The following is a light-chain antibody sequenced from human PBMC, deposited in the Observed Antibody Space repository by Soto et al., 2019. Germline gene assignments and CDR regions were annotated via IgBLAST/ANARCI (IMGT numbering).Light chain of an antibody. CDR1: QSISSW. V-gene: IGKV1-5*03. J-gene: IGKJ1*01. Sequence: DIQMTQSPSTLSASVGDRVTITCRASQSISSWLAWYQQKPGKAPKLLIYKASSLETGVPSRFSGSGSGTGFSLTISGLQPDDFATYYCLQYSTFWTFGQGTKVEFK. CDR3: LQYSTFWT. CDR2: KAS.